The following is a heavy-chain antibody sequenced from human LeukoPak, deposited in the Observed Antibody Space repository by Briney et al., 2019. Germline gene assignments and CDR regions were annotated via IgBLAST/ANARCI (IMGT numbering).Heavy chain of an antibody. V-gene: IGHV4-59*11. J-gene: IGHJ4*02. CDR3: ASFNYYDSSGYPY. Sequence: SETLSLTCTVSGGSISSHYWSWIRQPPGKGLAWIGYIYYSGSTNYNPSLKSRVTISVDTSKNQFSLKLSSVTAADTAVYYCASFNYYDSSGYPYWGQGTLVTVSS. D-gene: IGHD3-22*01. CDR1: GGSISSHY. CDR2: IYYSGST.